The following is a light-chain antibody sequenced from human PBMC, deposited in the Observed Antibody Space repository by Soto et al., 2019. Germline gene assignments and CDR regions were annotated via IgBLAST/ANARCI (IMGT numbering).Light chain of an antibody. V-gene: IGLV1-44*01. Sequence: QPVLTQPPSASGTPGQRVALSCSGSGTNIGSNNVNWYQQLPGTAPKLLIFFTDKRPSGVPDRFSGSKSGTSASLAISGLQSEDEADYYCATWDDSLNALVFGGGTKLTVL. CDR2: FTD. J-gene: IGLJ3*02. CDR1: GTNIGSNN. CDR3: ATWDDSLNALV.